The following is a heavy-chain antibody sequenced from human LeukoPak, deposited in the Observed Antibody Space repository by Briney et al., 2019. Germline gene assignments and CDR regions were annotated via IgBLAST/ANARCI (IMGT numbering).Heavy chain of an antibody. Sequence: GGSLRLSCAASGFTFSDYNMYWVRQAPGKGLESVSFIGTTSSTMYYADSVKGRFTISRDNAKNSLYLQMNSLRAEDTAVYYCARDRGYCRGTTCYAYYLDVWGTGTTVTVSS. CDR1: GFTFSDYN. CDR3: ARDRGYCRGTTCYAYYLDV. J-gene: IGHJ6*03. V-gene: IGHV3-48*01. CDR2: IGTTSSTM. D-gene: IGHD2-2*01.